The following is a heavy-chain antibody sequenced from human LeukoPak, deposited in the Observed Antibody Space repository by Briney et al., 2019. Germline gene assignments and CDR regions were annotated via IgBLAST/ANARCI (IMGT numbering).Heavy chain of an antibody. CDR3: ARDGYNPVAFDF. V-gene: IGHV4-34*01. CDR2: INHSGST. Sequence: SETLSLTCAVYGGSFSGYYWSWIRQPPGKGLEWIGEINHSGSTNYNPSLKSRVTISVDTSKNTFSLRLRSVTAADTAVYYCARDGYNPVAFDFWGQGTVVTVSS. CDR1: GGSFSGYY. D-gene: IGHD5-24*01. J-gene: IGHJ3*01.